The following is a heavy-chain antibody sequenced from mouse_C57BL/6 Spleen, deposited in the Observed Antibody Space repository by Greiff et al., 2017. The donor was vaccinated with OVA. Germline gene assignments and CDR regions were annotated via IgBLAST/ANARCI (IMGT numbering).Heavy chain of an antibody. J-gene: IGHJ2*01. CDR1: GYTFTDYY. CDR2: INPNNGGT. V-gene: IGHV1-26*01. CDR3: ARLTTVVAAPDFDY. D-gene: IGHD1-1*01. Sequence: EVQLQQSGPELVKPGASVKISCKASGYTFTDYYMNWVKQSHGKSLEWIGDINPNNGGTSYNQKFKGKATLTVDKSSSTAYMELRSLTSEDSAVYYCARLTTVVAAPDFDYWGQGTTLTVSS.